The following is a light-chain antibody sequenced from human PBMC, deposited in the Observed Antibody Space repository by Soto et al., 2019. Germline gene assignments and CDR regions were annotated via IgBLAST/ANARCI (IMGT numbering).Light chain of an antibody. CDR1: SSDVGGYNY. V-gene: IGLV2-14*01. CDR2: EVS. Sequence: QSVLTQPASVSGSPGQSITISCTGTSSDVGGYNYVYWYQQHPGKAPKLMIYEVSNRPSGVSNRFSGYKSGNTASLTISGLQAEDEDDYYCSSYTSSSTVVFGGGTKLTVL. CDR3: SSYTSSSTVV. J-gene: IGLJ2*01.